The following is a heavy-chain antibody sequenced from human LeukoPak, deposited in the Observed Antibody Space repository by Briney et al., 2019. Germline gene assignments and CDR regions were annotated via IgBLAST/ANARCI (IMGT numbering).Heavy chain of an antibody. Sequence: GGSLRLSCAAAGFSFGSYAMSWVRQAPGRGLEWVSGISDNGGGTYYGDSVKGRFTISRGNSKNMLYLQMNGLRAEDTALYYCAKERSTVGTPLFDNWGQGILVTVSS. D-gene: IGHD2-15*01. CDR3: AKERSTVGTPLFDN. J-gene: IGHJ4*02. CDR1: GFSFGSYA. CDR2: ISDNGGGT. V-gene: IGHV3-23*01.